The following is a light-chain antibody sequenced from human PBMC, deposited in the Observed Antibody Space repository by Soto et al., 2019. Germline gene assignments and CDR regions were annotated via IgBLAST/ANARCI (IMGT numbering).Light chain of an antibody. CDR3: QQSYSTPLT. J-gene: IGKJ4*01. Sequence: DLQMTQSPSSLSASVGDRVTITCRASQSISSYLNWYQQKPGKAPKLLIYAASSLQSGVQSRFSGSGSGTDFTLTISSLQPEDFANYYCQQSYSTPLTFGGGTKVEIK. CDR1: QSISSY. V-gene: IGKV1-39*01. CDR2: AAS.